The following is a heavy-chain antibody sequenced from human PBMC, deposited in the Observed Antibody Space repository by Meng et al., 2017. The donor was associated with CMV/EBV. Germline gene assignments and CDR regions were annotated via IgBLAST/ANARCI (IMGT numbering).Heavy chain of an antibody. CDR1: GFTFTSSA. V-gene: IGHV1-58*01. J-gene: IGHJ6*02. Sequence: SAKVSCKASGFTFTSSAVQWVRQARGQRLEWIGWIVVGSGNTNYAQKFQERVTITRDMSTSTAYMELSSLRSEDTAVYYCAAGPSGGDYLVDVWGQGTTVTVSS. D-gene: IGHD3-10*01. CDR3: AAGPSGGDYLVDV. CDR2: IVVGSGNT.